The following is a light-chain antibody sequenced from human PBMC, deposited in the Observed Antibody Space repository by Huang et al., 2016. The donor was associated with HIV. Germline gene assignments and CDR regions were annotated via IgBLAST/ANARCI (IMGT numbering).Light chain of an antibody. CDR1: QSITNY. CDR2: GAS. V-gene: IGKV1-39*01. J-gene: IGKJ2*01. Sequence: DIQLTQSPSSLSASVGDRVTITCRASQSITNYVNWYQQKPGKAPKLLMFGASNLYSGVPSRCSGSGSGTDFTLTISSLQPEDFATYYCQESYSMPQSFGQGTKVEI. CDR3: QESYSMPQS.